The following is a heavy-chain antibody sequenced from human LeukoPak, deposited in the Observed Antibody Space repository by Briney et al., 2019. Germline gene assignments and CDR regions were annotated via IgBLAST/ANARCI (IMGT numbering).Heavy chain of an antibody. J-gene: IGHJ4*02. V-gene: IGHV3-23*01. CDR2: ISGSGGST. CDR3: AKGGGLAAAFDH. CDR1: GFTFSSYA. Sequence: PGRSLRLSCAASGFTFSSYAMSWVRQAPGKGLEWVSAISGSGGSTYYADSVKGRFTISRDNSKNMLYLQMNSLRADDTAVYYCAKGGGLAAAFDHWGRGALVTVSS. D-gene: IGHD6-13*01.